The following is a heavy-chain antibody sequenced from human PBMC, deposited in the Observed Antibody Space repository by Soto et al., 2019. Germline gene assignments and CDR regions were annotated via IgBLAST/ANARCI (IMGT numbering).Heavy chain of an antibody. CDR1: GFTFSSYG. V-gene: IGHV3-30*18. J-gene: IGHJ6*02. Sequence: GGSLRLSCAASGFTFSSYGMHWVRQAPGKGLEWVAVISYDGSSKYYADSVKGRFTISRDNSKNTLYLQMNSLRAEDTAVYYCAKDEWFEGDYGMDVWGQGTTVTVSS. CDR3: AKDEWFEGDYGMDV. D-gene: IGHD3-3*01. CDR2: ISYDGSSK.